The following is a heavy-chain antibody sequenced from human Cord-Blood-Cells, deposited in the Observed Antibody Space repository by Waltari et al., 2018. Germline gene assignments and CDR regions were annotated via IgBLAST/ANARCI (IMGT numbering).Heavy chain of an antibody. CDR1: GGSVSSGSYY. CDR2: IYYSGST. D-gene: IGHD4-17*01. Sequence: QVQLQESGPGLVKPSETLSLTCTVSGGSVSSGSYYWSWIRQPPGKGLEWIGYIYYSGSTNYNPSLKSRVTISVDTSKNQFSLKLSSVTAADTAVYYCAGYGDYTDYWGQGTLVTVSS. J-gene: IGHJ4*02. V-gene: IGHV4-61*01. CDR3: AGYGDYTDY.